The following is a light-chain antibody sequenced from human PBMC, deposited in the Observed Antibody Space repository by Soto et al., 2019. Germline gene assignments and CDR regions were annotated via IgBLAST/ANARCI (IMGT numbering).Light chain of an antibody. J-gene: IGLJ1*01. CDR1: SGHSNYA. Sequence: QLVLTQSPSASASLGASVKLTCTLSSGHSNYAIAWHQQQPEKGPRYLMILNSDDSHSTGDGIPDRFSGSSSGAERYLTISSLQSEDEADYYCQTWGTGIQVFGTGTKVTVL. V-gene: IGLV4-69*01. CDR2: LNSDDSH. CDR3: QTWGTGIQV.